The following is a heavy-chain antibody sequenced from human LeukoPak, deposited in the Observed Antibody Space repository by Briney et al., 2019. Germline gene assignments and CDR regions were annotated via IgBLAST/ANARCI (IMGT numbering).Heavy chain of an antibody. CDR1: GFTFSSYG. CDR2: ISGSGGST. J-gene: IGHJ4*02. CDR3: AKGDYYDSSGFYPLDY. D-gene: IGHD3-22*01. Sequence: GGSLRLSCAASGFTFSSYGMSWVRQAPGKGLEWVSGISGSGGSTYYADSVKGRFTISRDNSKNTLYLQMNSLRAEDTAAYYCAKGDYYDSSGFYPLDYWGQGTLVTVSS. V-gene: IGHV3-23*01.